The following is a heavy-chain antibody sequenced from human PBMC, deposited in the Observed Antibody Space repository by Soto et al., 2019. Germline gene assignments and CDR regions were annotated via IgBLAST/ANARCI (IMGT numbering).Heavy chain of an antibody. Sequence: SVKVSCKASGGAFSSYAISWVRQAPGQGLEWMGGIIPIFGTANYAQKFQGRVTITADESTSTAYMELSSLRSEDTAVYYCARDLGDYGDYAVDYWGQGTLVTVSS. CDR2: IIPIFGTA. CDR1: GGAFSSYA. V-gene: IGHV1-69*13. CDR3: ARDLGDYGDYAVDY. J-gene: IGHJ4*02. D-gene: IGHD4-17*01.